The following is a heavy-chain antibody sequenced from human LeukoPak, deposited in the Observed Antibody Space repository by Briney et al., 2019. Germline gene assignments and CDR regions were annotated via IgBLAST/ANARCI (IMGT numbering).Heavy chain of an antibody. V-gene: IGHV3-73*01. D-gene: IGHD2-2*01. CDR2: IRSKANSYAT. CDR1: GFTFSGSA. J-gene: IGHJ4*02. CDR3: AKGVVVAPDVTPFDY. Sequence: GGSLKLSCAASGFTFSGSAIHWVRQASGKGLEWLGRIRSKANSYATAYAASVKGRFTISRDDSKNTAYLQMNSLKTEDTAVYYCAKGVVVAPDVTPFDYWGQGTLVTVSS.